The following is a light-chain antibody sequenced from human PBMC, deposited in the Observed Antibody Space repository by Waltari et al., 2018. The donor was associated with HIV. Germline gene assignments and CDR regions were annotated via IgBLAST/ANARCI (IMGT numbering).Light chain of an antibody. CDR3: AAWDDSLSGLV. V-gene: IGLV1-47*01. CDR2: RNN. J-gene: IGLJ3*02. CDR1: SSNLGSNY. Sequence: QSVLTQPPSASGTPGQRVTISCSGSSSNLGSNYGYWYQQLPGTAPKLLIYRNNQRPSGVPDRFSGSKSRTSASLAIGGLRSEDEADYYCAAWDDSLSGLVFGGGTKVTVL.